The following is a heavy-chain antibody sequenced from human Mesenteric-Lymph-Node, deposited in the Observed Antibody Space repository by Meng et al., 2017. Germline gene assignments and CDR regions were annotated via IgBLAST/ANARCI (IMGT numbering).Heavy chain of an antibody. D-gene: IGHD3-16*01. CDR1: GGSSGSGDW. CDR3: ARFGGYFSSTTFYFDY. J-gene: IGHJ4*02. V-gene: IGHV4-4*02. CDR2: IYHSGST. Sequence: QEEVVGPGLGKPWGTLSLTCAVSGGSSGSGDWGRWVRQPPGKGLEWVGEIYHSGSTNYNPSLKSRVAISVDKSTNQFSLKLSSVTAADTAVYYCARFGGYFSSTTFYFDYWGQGTLVTVSS.